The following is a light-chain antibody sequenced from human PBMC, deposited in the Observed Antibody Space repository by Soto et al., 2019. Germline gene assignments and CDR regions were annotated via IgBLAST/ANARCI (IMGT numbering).Light chain of an antibody. Sequence: EIVLTQSPGTLSLSPGERATLSCRASQSVSSNYLAWYQQKPGQAPRLLIYGASTRATGIPARFSGSGSGTEFTLTISSLQSEDFAVYYCQQYSDWRPQFGQGTKVDIK. J-gene: IGKJ1*01. CDR3: QQYSDWRPQ. CDR1: QSVSSN. CDR2: GAS. V-gene: IGKV3D-15*01.